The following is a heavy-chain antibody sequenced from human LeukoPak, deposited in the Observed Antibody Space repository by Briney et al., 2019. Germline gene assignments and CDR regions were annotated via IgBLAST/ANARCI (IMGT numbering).Heavy chain of an antibody. Sequence: GASVKVSCKASGGTFSSYAISWVRQAPGQGLEWMGGIIPIFGTANYAQKFQGRVTITADESTSTAYMELSSLRAEDTAVYYCASAAGWESAYWGQGTLVTVSS. V-gene: IGHV1-69*13. J-gene: IGHJ4*02. CDR2: IIPIFGTA. D-gene: IGHD1-26*01. CDR3: ASAAGWESAY. CDR1: GGTFSSYA.